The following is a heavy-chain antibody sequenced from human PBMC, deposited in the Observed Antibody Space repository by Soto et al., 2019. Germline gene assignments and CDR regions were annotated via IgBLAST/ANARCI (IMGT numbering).Heavy chain of an antibody. J-gene: IGHJ4*02. CDR3: ARHVHGSSGYYPSFDY. D-gene: IGHD3-22*01. CDR2: IYYSGSI. V-gene: IGHV4-39*01. Sequence: SETLSLTCTVSGGSISSSSYYWGWIRQPPGKGLEWIGSIYYSGSIYYNPSLKSRVTISVDTSKNQFSLKLSSVTAADTAVYYCARHVHGSSGYYPSFDYWGQGTLVTVSS. CDR1: GGSISSSSYY.